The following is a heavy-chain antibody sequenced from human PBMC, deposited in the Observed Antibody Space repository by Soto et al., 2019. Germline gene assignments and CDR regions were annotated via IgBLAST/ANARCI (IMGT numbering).Heavy chain of an antibody. Sequence: QVQLVQSGAEVKKPGASVKVSCKASGYTFTSYDINWVRQATGQGLEWMGWMNPNSGNTGYAQKFQGRVTMTRNTSISTAYMELSSLRSEDTAVYYCARLEGSSWYNWVAFDIWGHGTMVTVSS. V-gene: IGHV1-8*01. J-gene: IGHJ3*02. CDR1: GYTFTSYD. D-gene: IGHD6-13*01. CDR2: MNPNSGNT. CDR3: ARLEGSSWYNWVAFDI.